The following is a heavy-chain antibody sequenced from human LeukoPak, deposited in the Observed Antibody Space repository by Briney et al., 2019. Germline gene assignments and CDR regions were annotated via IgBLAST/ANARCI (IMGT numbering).Heavy chain of an antibody. CDR1: GVSISNYY. V-gene: IGHV4-4*07. D-gene: IGHD1-26*01. J-gene: IGHJ4*02. CDR2: ISTSGNT. Sequence: PSETLSLTCTVSGVSISNYYWSWIRQPAGKGLEWIGRISTSGNTNYNPSLKSRVTMSVDTSKNQFSLKLSSVTAADAAVYYCARGPGSGTYWAFDYWGQGTLVTVSS. CDR3: ARGPGSGTYWAFDY.